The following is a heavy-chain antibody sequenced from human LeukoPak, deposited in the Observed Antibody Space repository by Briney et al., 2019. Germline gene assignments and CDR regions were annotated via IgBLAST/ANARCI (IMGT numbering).Heavy chain of an antibody. V-gene: IGHV4-39*01. CDR2: IYYSGST. D-gene: IGHD6-13*01. Sequence: PSETLSLTCTVSGGSISSSSYYWGWIRQPPGKGLEWIANIYYSGSTYYNPSLKSRVTISVDTSKHQFSLKLSSVTAADTAVYYCARQRPAAAVPFDYWGQGTLVTVSS. CDR3: ARQRPAAAVPFDY. J-gene: IGHJ4*02. CDR1: GGSISSSSYY.